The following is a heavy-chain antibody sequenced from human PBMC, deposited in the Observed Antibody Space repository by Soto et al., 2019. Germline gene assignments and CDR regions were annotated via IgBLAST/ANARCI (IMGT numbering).Heavy chain of an antibody. CDR2: LNPNSGGT. J-gene: IGHJ6*02. V-gene: IGHV1-2*02. Sequence: ASVKVSCNASGYTFTSYYMHWVRPAPGQGLEWMGWLNPNSGGTNYAQKFQGRVTMTRDTSISTAYMELSRLRSDDTAVYDCAKAVYCSSTSCYTPRTHVTCDYGMDVWGQGTTVTVSS. D-gene: IGHD2-2*02. CDR3: AKAVYCSSTSCYTPRTHVTCDYGMDV. CDR1: GYTFTSYY.